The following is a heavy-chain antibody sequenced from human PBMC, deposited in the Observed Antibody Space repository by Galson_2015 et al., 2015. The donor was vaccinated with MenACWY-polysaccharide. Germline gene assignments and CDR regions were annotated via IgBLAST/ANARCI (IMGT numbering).Heavy chain of an antibody. CDR2: INPNTGGT. Sequence: SVKVSCKASGYNFFNHHIHWVRQAPGQGLEWMAFINPNTGGTKYAQKFQDWVTVTIDTSANTTYMDLTRLKSGDTAIYYCARREYHVLTGHYAFDFWGQGTLITVSS. J-gene: IGHJ4*02. CDR1: GYNFFNHH. D-gene: IGHD3-9*01. CDR3: ARREYHVLTGHYAFDF. V-gene: IGHV1-2*04.